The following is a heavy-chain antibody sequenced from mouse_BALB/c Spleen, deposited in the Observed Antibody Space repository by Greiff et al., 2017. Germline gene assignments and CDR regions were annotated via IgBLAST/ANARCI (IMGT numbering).Heavy chain of an antibody. CDR3: TRCPGAMDY. CDR1: GFTFSSYT. Sequence: DVHLVESGGGLVKPGGSLKLSCAASGFTFSSYTMSWVRQTPEKRLEWVATISSGGSYTYYPDSVKGRFTISRDNAKNTLYLQMSSLKSEDTAMYYCTRCPGAMDYWGQGTSVTVSS. V-gene: IGHV5-6-4*01. CDR2: ISSGGSYT. J-gene: IGHJ4*01.